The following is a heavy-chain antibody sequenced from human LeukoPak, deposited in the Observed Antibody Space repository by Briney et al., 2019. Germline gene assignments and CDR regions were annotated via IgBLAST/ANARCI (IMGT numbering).Heavy chain of an antibody. CDR2: IWYDGSNK. CDR3: ARDRSEALDY. J-gene: IGHJ4*02. V-gene: IGHV3-33*01. Sequence: GGSLRLSCTASGFTFSSYGVNWVRQAPRKGLERVAVIWYDGSNKYYADSVKGRFTISRDNSKNTLYLQMNSLRAEDTAVYYCARDRSEALDYWGQGTLVTVSS. CDR1: GFTFSSYG.